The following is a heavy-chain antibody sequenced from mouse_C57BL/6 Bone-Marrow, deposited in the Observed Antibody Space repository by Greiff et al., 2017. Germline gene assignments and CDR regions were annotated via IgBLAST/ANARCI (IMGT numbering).Heavy chain of an antibody. CDR1: GFSLTSYA. D-gene: IGHD2-2*01. CDR3: ARKSNGYDGSTWFAY. V-gene: IGHV2-9-1*01. CDR2: IWTGGGT. J-gene: IGHJ3*01. Sequence: VQLKESGPGLVAPSQSLSITCTVSGFSLTSYAISWVRQPPGQGLEWLGVIWTGGGTNYNSALKSRLSICKDNSKSQVFLKMNSLQTDDTARYYGARKSNGYDGSTWFAYWGQGTLVTVSA.